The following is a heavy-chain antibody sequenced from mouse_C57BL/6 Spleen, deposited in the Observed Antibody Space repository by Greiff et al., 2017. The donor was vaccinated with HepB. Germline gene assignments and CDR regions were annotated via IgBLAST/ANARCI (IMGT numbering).Heavy chain of an antibody. CDR3: AIPEAWFAY. CDR2: INPNNGGT. Sequence: EVQLQQSGPELVKPGASVKISCKASGYTFTDYYMNWVKQSHGKSLEWIGDINPNNGGTSYNQKFKGKATLTVDKSSSTAYMQLSSLTSEDSAVYYCAIPEAWFAYWGQGTLVTVSA. J-gene: IGHJ3*01. V-gene: IGHV1-26*01. CDR1: GYTFTDYY.